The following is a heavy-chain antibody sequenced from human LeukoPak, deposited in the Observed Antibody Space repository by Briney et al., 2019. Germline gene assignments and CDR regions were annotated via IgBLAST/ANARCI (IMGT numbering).Heavy chain of an antibody. D-gene: IGHD3-22*01. V-gene: IGHV5-51*01. Sequence: GESLKISCKGSGYSFTSYWIGWVRQLPGEGLEWMGIIYPGDSDTRYSPSFQGQVTISADKSISTAYLQWSSLKASDTAMYYCARQLTYYYDSSGYLDAFDIWGQGTMVTVSS. J-gene: IGHJ3*02. CDR3: ARQLTYYYDSSGYLDAFDI. CDR2: IYPGDSDT. CDR1: GYSFTSYW.